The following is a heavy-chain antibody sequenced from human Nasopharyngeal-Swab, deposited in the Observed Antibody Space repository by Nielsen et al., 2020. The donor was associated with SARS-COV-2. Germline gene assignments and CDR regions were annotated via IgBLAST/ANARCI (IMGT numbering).Heavy chain of an antibody. CDR2: IYYSGST. CDR1: GGSISSGGYY. D-gene: IGHD6-13*01. J-gene: IGHJ6*03. Sequence: SGTLSLTCTVSGGSISSGGYYWSWIRQHPGKGLEWIGYIYYSGSTYYNPSLKSRVTISVDTSKNQFSLKLSSVTAADTAVYYCARDSRYSSSWYAYYYYYMDVWGKGTTVTVSS. V-gene: IGHV4-31*03. CDR3: ARDSRYSSSWYAYYYYYMDV.